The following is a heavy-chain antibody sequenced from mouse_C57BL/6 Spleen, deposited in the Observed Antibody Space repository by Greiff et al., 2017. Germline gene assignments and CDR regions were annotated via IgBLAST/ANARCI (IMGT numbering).Heavy chain of an antibody. J-gene: IGHJ2*01. CDR3: ARGDYDEEGFDY. V-gene: IGHV1-20*01. CDR1: GYSFTGYF. Sequence: EVKLVESGPELVKPGDSVKISCKASGYSFTGYFMNWVMQSHGKSLEWIGRINPYNGDTFYNQKFKGKATLTVDKSSSTAHMELRSLTSEDSAVYYCARGDYDEEGFDYWGQGTTLTVSS. D-gene: IGHD2-4*01. CDR2: INPYNGDT.